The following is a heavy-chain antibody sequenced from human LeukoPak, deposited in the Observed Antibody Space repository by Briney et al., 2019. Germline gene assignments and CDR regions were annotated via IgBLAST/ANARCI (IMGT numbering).Heavy chain of an antibody. Sequence: KPSGTLSLTCGVSGGSITNTNWWSWVRQPPGQGLEWIGEISLTGLTHYNPSLESRVTVSLDKSKNQLSLNLTSVTAADTAVYFCSREDGAFSPFGYWGQGILVTVPS. CDR1: GGSITNTNW. J-gene: IGHJ4*02. V-gene: IGHV4-4*02. D-gene: IGHD3-16*01. CDR3: SREDGAFSPFGY. CDR2: ISLTGLT.